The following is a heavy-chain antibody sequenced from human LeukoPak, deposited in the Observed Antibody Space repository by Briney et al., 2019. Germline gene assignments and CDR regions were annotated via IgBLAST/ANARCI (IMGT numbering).Heavy chain of an antibody. V-gene: IGHV1-2*02. CDR1: GYTFTGYY. CDR2: INPNSGGT. J-gene: IGHJ4*02. CDR3: ARSPHSCNWNPTAFDY. Sequence: ASVKVSCKASGYTFTGYYMHWVQQAPGQGLEWMGWINPNSGGTNYAQKFQGRVTMTRDTSISTAYMELSRLRSDDTAVYYCARSPHSCNWNPTAFDYWGQGTLVTVSS. D-gene: IGHD1-20*01.